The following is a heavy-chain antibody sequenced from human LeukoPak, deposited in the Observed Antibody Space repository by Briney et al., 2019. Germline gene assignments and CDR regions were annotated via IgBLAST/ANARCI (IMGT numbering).Heavy chain of an antibody. V-gene: IGHV3-30-3*01. CDR2: ILYDGSHK. Sequence: GGSLRLSCAASGFIFSSYVMHWVRQAPGKGLEWVAVILYDGSHKYYADCVKGRFTISRDNSKSTLYLQMDSLRTEDTTVYYCARGSRDCTNGVCYRGDLDYWGQGTLVTVSS. J-gene: IGHJ4*02. CDR1: GFIFSSYV. D-gene: IGHD2-8*01. CDR3: ARGSRDCTNGVCYRGDLDY.